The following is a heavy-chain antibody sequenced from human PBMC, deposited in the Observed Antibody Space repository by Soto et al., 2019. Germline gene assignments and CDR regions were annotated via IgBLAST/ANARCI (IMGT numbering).Heavy chain of an antibody. J-gene: IGHJ3*02. CDR2: IYYSGST. V-gene: IGHV4-31*03. D-gene: IGHD5-18*01. CDR3: ARVEGGYSYGKEPDAFDI. CDR1: GGSISSGGYY. Sequence: PSETLSLTCTVSGGSISSGGYYWNWIRQHPGKGLEWIGYIYYSGSTYYNPSLKSRVTISVDTSKNQFSLKLSSVTAADTAVYYCARVEGGYSYGKEPDAFDIWGQGTMVTVSS.